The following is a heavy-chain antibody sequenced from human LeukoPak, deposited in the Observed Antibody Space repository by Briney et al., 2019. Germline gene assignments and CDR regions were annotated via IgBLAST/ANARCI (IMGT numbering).Heavy chain of an antibody. V-gene: IGHV3-21*01. D-gene: IGHD1-26*01. J-gene: IGHJ6*03. Sequence: GGSLRLSCVGSGFAFNTYTITWARQAPGKGLEWVSSITSTSAYRQYADSVRGRFTISRDNNKNSLYLQMNSLGAEDTAVYHCARVTAGATTLNYYYYFMDVWGKGTTVTVSS. CDR1: GFAFNTYT. CDR3: ARVTAGATTLNYYYYFMDV. CDR2: ITSTSAYR.